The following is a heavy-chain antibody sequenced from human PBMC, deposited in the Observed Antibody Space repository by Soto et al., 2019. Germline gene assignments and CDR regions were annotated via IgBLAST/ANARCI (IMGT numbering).Heavy chain of an antibody. CDR2: IYYSGST. CDR3: ARAREAEGRYYYYYMDV. Sequence: SETLSLTCTVSGGSISSSSYYWGWIRQPPGKGLEWIGSIYYSGSTYYNPSLKSRVTISVDTSKNQFSLKLSSVTAADTAVYYCARAREAEGRYYYYYMDVWGKGTTVTVSS. D-gene: IGHD3-10*01. J-gene: IGHJ6*03. V-gene: IGHV4-39*01. CDR1: GGSISSSSYY.